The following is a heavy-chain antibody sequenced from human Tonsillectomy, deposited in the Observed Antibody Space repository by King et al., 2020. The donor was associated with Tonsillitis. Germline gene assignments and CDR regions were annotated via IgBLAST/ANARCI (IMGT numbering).Heavy chain of an antibody. Sequence: VQLPQWGAGLLKPSETLSLTCAVYGGSFSGYYWSWIRQPPGKGLEWIGEINHSGSTNYNPSLKSRVTISVDTSKNHFSLKLSSVTAADTAVYYCARVLRRAWLRVVNKYHFDNWGQGTLVTVSS. CDR1: GGSFSGYY. CDR3: ARVLRRAWLRVVNKYHFDN. D-gene: IGHD5-12*01. V-gene: IGHV4-34*01. J-gene: IGHJ4*02. CDR2: INHSGST.